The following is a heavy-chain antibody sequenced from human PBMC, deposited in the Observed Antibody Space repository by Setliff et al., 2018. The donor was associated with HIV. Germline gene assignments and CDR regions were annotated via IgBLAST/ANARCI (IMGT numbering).Heavy chain of an antibody. J-gene: IGHJ4*02. D-gene: IGHD3-3*01. Sequence: SETLSLTCTVSGGSISSSSYYWGWIRQPPGKGLEWIGSIYYSGTTHYNPSLKSRVIISVDTYNSQLSLVLTSVTSADTSIYYCARHVTTYDFWQTSASAEALNYWGQGTLVTVSS. CDR1: GGSISSSSYY. CDR2: IYYSGTT. V-gene: IGHV4-39*01. CDR3: ARHVTTYDFWQTSASAEALNY.